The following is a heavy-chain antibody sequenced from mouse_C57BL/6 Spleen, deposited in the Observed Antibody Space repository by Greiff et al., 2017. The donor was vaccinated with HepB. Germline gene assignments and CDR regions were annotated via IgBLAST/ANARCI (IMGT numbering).Heavy chain of an antibody. V-gene: IGHV5-9-1*02. D-gene: IGHD4-1*01. J-gene: IGHJ4*01. CDR1: GFTFSSYA. CDR3: TRDGTGPYAMDY. CDR2: ISSGGDYI. Sequence: EVKLVESGEGLVKPGGSLKLSCAASGFTFSSYAMSWVRQTPEKRLEWVAYISSGGDYIYYADTVKGRFTISRDNARNTLYLQMSSLKSEDTAMYYCTRDGTGPYAMDYWGQGTSVTVSS.